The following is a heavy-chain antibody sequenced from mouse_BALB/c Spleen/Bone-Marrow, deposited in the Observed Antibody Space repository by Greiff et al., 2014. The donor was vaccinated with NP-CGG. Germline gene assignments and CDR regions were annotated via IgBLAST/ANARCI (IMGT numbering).Heavy chain of an antibody. CDR1: GFTFSSSG. J-gene: IGHJ4*01. CDR3: ARSGYGDYYAMDY. Sequence: EVKLVESGGGLVQPGGSRKLSCAASGFTFSSSGIHWVRQAPEKGLEWVAYISSGSSTIYYADTVKGRFTISRDNPKNTLFLQMTSLRSEDTAMYYCARSGYGDYYAMDYWGQGTSVTVSS. D-gene: IGHD2-10*02. CDR2: ISSGSSTI. V-gene: IGHV5-17*02.